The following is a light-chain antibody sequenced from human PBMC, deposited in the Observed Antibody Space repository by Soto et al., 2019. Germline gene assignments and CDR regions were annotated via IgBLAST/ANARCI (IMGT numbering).Light chain of an antibody. CDR3: SSYTGSSTYVV. CDR2: DVN. J-gene: IGLJ2*01. Sequence: QSALTQPASVSGSPGQSITISCTGTSSDVGGYNYVSWYQQHPGTAPKLMIYDVNNRPSGVSNRFSGSKSGNTASLTISGLQAEDEADYYCSSYTGSSTYVVFGGGTKLTVL. V-gene: IGLV2-14*01. CDR1: SSDVGGYNY.